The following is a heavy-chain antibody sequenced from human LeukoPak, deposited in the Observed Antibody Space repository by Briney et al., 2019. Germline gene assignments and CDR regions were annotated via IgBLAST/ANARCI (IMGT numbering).Heavy chain of an antibody. CDR3: ARVHYSDSSVLTRKRSYYFDY. CDR2: ISTSGST. V-gene: IGHV4-4*07. D-gene: IGHD3-22*01. Sequence: SETLSLTCTVSGGSISSYYWSWIRQPAGKGLESIGHISTSGSTNYNPSLKSRVTMSVDTSKNQFSLKLSSVTAADTAVYYCARVHYSDSSVLTRKRSYYFDYWGQGTLVTVSS. J-gene: IGHJ4*02. CDR1: GGSISSYY.